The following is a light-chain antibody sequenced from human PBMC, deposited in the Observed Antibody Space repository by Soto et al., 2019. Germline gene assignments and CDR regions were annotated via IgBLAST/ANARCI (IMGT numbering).Light chain of an antibody. V-gene: IGKV3-15*01. Sequence: EIVMTQSPATLSVSPGERATLSCRASQSVSSNLAWYQQKPGQAPRLLIYGASTRPTGIPARFSGSGSGTEFTPTLSSLQSEDFAVYYCQQYNNWPPGTFGQGTKVEIK. CDR3: QQYNNWPPGT. CDR2: GAS. CDR1: QSVSSN. J-gene: IGKJ1*01.